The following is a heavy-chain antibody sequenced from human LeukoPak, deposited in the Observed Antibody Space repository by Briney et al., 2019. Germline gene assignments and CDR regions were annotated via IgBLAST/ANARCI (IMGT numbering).Heavy chain of an antibody. CDR3: ARRGGGGWYGPYYYYYMDV. V-gene: IGHV4-39*01. J-gene: IGHJ6*03. CDR2: IYYSGST. D-gene: IGHD6-19*01. CDR1: GGSISSSSYY. Sequence: SETLSLACTAAGGSISSSSYYWGWIRQPPGKGLEWIGSIYYSGSTYYNPSLKSRVTISVDTSKNQFSLKLSSVTAADTAVYYCARRGGGGWYGPYYYYYMDVWGKGTTVTVSS.